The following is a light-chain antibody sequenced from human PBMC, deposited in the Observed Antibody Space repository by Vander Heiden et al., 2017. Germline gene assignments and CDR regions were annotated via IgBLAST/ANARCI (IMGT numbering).Light chain of an antibody. J-gene: IGKJ2*01. Sequence: DIQMTQSPSTLSASVGDRVTITCRASQSISSWLAWYQQKPGKAPKILIYKVSNLESGVPSRFSGSGSGTEFTLTISSLQPDDFATYYCQQDSSAAYTFGQGTKLEIK. V-gene: IGKV1-5*03. CDR2: KVS. CDR3: QQDSSAAYT. CDR1: QSISSW.